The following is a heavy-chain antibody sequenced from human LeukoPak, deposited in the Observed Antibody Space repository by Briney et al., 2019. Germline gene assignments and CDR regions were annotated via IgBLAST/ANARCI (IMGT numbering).Heavy chain of an antibody. CDR2: IIPIFGTA. D-gene: IGHD2-15*01. CDR3: ARVKRSPNPSGHTDFVDY. CDR1: GGTFSSYA. V-gene: IGHV1-69*05. Sequence: GSSVKVSCKASGGTFSSYAISWVRQAPGQGLEWMGGIIPIFGTANYAQKFQGRVTITTDESTSTAYMELSSLRSEDTAVYYCARVKRSPNPSGHTDFVDYWGQGTLVTVSS. J-gene: IGHJ4*02.